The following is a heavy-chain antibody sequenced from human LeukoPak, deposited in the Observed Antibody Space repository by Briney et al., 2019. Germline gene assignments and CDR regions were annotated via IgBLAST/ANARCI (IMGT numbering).Heavy chain of an antibody. CDR2: ISFDGSNK. J-gene: IGHJ4*02. V-gene: IGHV3-30-3*01. CDR3: ARDFARTGDYHHFDH. CDR1: GFTFSSSA. Sequence: GGSLRLSFKAPGFTFSSSAMHGFRRAPGKGLGGGAVISFDGSNKYYADSVKGRFTISRDNAKNSLYLQMNSLRAEDTAIYYCARDFARTGDYHHFDHWGQGTLVTVSS. D-gene: IGHD7-27*01.